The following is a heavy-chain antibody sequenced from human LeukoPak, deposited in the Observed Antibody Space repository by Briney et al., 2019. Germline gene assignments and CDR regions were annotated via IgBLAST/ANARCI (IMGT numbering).Heavy chain of an antibody. CDR2: ISASGGGT. D-gene: IGHD6-13*01. V-gene: IGHV3-23*01. Sequence: PGGSLRLSCAASGFTFSTYVMNWFRQAPGKGLEWVSTISASGGGTYYADSVKGRFTISRDNSKNTLSLQMNSLRVEDTAVYYCAKRHAAPGTPIYYFDYWGQGTLVTVSS. J-gene: IGHJ4*02. CDR3: AKRHAAPGTPIYYFDY. CDR1: GFTFSTYV.